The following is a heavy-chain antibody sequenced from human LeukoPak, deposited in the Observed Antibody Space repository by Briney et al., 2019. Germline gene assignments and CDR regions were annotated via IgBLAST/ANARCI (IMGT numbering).Heavy chain of an antibody. D-gene: IGHD6-13*01. Sequence: SETLTLTCAVYGGSFSGYYWSWIRQPPGKGLEWIGEINHSGSTNYNPSLKSRVTISVDTSKNQFSLKLSSVTAADTAVYYCARYCGAAATVSPRYYFDYWGQGTLVTVSS. V-gene: IGHV4-34*01. CDR3: ARYCGAAATVSPRYYFDY. J-gene: IGHJ4*02. CDR1: GGSFSGYY. CDR2: INHSGST.